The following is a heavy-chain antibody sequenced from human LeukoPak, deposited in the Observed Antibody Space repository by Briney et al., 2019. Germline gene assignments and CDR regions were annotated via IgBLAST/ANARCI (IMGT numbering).Heavy chain of an antibody. CDR1: EYNFTTYW. D-gene: IGHD3-22*01. Sequence: PGESLKISCQGSEYNFTTYWIGWVRQMPGKGLAWMGSIYPEDSDTRYSPSFQGQVTISADKSINTAYLQWSSLKASDTAMYYCARLLLVYDSSAYFDFWGQGTLVTVPS. CDR3: ARLLLVYDSSAYFDF. V-gene: IGHV5-51*01. J-gene: IGHJ4*02. CDR2: IYPEDSDT.